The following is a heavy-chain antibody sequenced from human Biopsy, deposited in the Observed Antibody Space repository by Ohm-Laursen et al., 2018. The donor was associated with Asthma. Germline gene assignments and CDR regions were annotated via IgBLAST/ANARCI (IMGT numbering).Heavy chain of an antibody. J-gene: IGHJ4*02. V-gene: IGHV1-24*01. CDR3: ASDFPKDYVRYNFQF. CDR1: GYSVTDLS. Sequence: ASVKASCKISGYSVTDLSMRWVRQAPGQGLEWQGGHEHEEGGTVNAWRFQGRVTMTEDTSTDTAYMELSSLSSDDTAVYYCASDFPKDYVRYNFQFWGQGTLVTVSS. D-gene: IGHD4-17*01. CDR2: HEHEEGGT.